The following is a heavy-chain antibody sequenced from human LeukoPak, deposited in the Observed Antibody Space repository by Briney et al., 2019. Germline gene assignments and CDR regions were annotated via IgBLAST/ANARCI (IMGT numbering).Heavy chain of an antibody. CDR2: IRYDGGNK. CDR1: GFTLSSYG. Sequence: GFLRLSCAASGFTLSSYGRHLLRQAPGEGLEWVAFIRYDGGNKYYADSVEGRFTISRDNSKNTLYLQMNSLRADDTAVYYCAKDEERWLQLGDYFDYWGQGTLITVSS. V-gene: IGHV3-30*02. J-gene: IGHJ4*02. CDR3: AKDEERWLQLGDYFDY. D-gene: IGHD5-24*01.